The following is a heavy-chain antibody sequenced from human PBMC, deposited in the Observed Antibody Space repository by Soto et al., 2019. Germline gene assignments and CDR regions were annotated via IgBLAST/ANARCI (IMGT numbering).Heavy chain of an antibody. D-gene: IGHD3-10*01. CDR2: IRGSGGGT. J-gene: IGHJ6*02. CDR3: AKASGRVHYGMHV. Sequence: EVQVLESGGGSVHPGGSLRLSCAASGFPFSMFAMNWVRQAPGKGLEWVSGIRGSGGGTYYADSVKGRFTISRDDSRNMLYLEMNTLRGEDTAVYYCAKASGRVHYGMHVWGQGTTVTVSS. CDR1: GFPFSMFA. V-gene: IGHV3-23*01.